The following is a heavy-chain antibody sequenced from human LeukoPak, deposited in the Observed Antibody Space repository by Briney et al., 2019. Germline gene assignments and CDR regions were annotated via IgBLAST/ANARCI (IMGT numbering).Heavy chain of an antibody. Sequence: SETLSLTCAVYGGSFSGYYWSWIRQPPGKGLEWVGEINHTGSTNYNPSLKRRLTISLDTSKNQFSLKLSSVTAADTAVYYCASGRRSQSVFDIWGQGTMVTVSS. J-gene: IGHJ3*02. CDR2: INHTGST. V-gene: IGHV4-34*01. CDR3: ASGRRSQSVFDI. D-gene: IGHD3-3*01. CDR1: GGSFSGYY.